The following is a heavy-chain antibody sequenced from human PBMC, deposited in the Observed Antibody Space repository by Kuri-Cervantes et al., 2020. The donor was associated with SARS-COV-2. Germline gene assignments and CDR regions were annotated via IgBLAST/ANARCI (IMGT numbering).Heavy chain of an antibody. CDR2: ISWNSGSI. D-gene: IGHD2-21*02. CDR3: AKEGGVTSFDY. J-gene: IGHJ4*02. V-gene: IGHV3-9*01. CDR1: GSTFSSYS. Sequence: GGSLRLSCAASGSTFSSYSMDWVRQAPGKGLEWVSGISWNSGSIGYADSVRGRFTISRDNAKNSLYLQMNSLRAEDTALYYCAKEGGVTSFDYWGQGTLVTVSS.